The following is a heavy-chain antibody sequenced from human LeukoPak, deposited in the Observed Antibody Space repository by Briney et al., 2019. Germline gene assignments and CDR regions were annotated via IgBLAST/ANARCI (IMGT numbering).Heavy chain of an antibody. J-gene: IGHJ5*02. CDR2: IYSSGSA. V-gene: IGHV4-4*07. CDR3: TREPSP. CDR1: GGSMNNYY. Sequence: SETLSLTCTVSGGSMNNYYWSWIRQPAGEGLGWIGRIYSSGSASYNPSLKSRVTLSADTSKNQFSLKLRYVTAADTAVYYCTREPSPWGQGTLVTVSS.